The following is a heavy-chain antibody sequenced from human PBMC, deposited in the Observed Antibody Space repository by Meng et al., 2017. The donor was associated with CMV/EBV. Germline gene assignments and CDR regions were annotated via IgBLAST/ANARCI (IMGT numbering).Heavy chain of an antibody. J-gene: IGHJ4*02. CDR3: AKSLNYYDSSGYSQPFDY. Sequence: GGSLRLSCAASGFTFSSYAMSWVRQAPGKGLEWVSAIYSGGSSTYYADSVKGRFTISRDNSKNTLYLQMNSLRAEDTAVYYCAKSLNYYDSSGYSQPFDYWGQGTLVTVSS. CDR2: IYSGGSST. D-gene: IGHD3-22*01. V-gene: IGHV3-23*03. CDR1: GFTFSSYA.